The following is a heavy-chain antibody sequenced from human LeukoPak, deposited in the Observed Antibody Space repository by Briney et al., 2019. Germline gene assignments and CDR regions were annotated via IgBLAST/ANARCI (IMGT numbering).Heavy chain of an antibody. V-gene: IGHV5-51*01. Sequence: PGESLKISCKGSEYSFTSYWIGWVRQMPGKGLEWMGIIYPGDSDTRYSPSFQGQVTISADKSISTAYLQWSSLKASDTGMYYCVRATGIAAAGTGNWFDPWGQGTLVTVCS. CDR1: EYSFTSYW. CDR2: IYPGDSDT. D-gene: IGHD6-13*01. CDR3: VRATGIAAAGTGNWFDP. J-gene: IGHJ5*02.